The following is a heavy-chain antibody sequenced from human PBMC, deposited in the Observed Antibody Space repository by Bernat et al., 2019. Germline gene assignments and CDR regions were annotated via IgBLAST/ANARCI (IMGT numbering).Heavy chain of an antibody. CDR1: GGSISSSYY. J-gene: IGHJ6*02. V-gene: IGHV4-61*01. CDR2: IYYSGST. D-gene: IGHD6-13*01. Sequence: QVQLQESGPGLVKPSGTLSLTCAVSGGSISSSYYWSWIRQPPGKGLEWIGYIYYSGSTNYNPSLKSRVTISVDTSKNQFSLKLSSVTAADTAVYYCARWVKGWQQLIKGYYYYYGMDVWGQGTTVTVSS. CDR3: ARWVKGWQQLIKGYYYYYGMDV.